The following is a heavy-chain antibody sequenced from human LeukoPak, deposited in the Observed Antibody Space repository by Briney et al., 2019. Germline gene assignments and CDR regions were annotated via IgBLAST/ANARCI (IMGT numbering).Heavy chain of an antibody. V-gene: IGHV1-2*02. Sequence: ASLKGSCKASGYTFTDYYMHWVRQAPGQGLEWMGWINPNSGGTNYAQKFQGRVTMTRDTSISTAYMELSRLRSDDTAVFYCAREEVIAAAGPTLDYWGQGALVTVSS. J-gene: IGHJ4*02. CDR2: INPNSGGT. CDR1: GYTFTDYY. CDR3: AREEVIAAAGPTLDY. D-gene: IGHD6-13*01.